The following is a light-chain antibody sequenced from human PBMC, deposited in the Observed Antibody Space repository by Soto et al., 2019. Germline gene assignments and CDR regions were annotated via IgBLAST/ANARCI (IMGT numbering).Light chain of an antibody. CDR1: QSVSSSY. V-gene: IGKV3-20*01. CDR2: GAS. CDR3: QEDGSSRRFT. Sequence: ELVLTQSPGTLSLSPGERATLSCRASQSVSSSYLAWYQQKPGQAPRLLIYGASSRATGIPDRFGGSGSGTDFTLTIRRLEPEDVAVYYCQEDGSSRRFTFGTGTKVDIK. J-gene: IGKJ3*01.